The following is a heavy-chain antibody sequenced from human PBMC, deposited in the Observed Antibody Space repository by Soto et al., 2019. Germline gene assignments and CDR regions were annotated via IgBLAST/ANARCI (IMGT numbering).Heavy chain of an antibody. D-gene: IGHD6-19*01. Sequence: PGGSLRLSCAASGFTFSSYAMSWVRQAPGKGLEWVSAISGSGGSTYYADSVKGRFTISRDNSKNTLYLQMNSLRAEDTAVYYCTFLAGHYYYYGMDVWGQGTTVTVSS. CDR2: ISGSGGST. V-gene: IGHV3-23*01. CDR1: GFTFSSYA. CDR3: TFLAGHYYYYGMDV. J-gene: IGHJ6*02.